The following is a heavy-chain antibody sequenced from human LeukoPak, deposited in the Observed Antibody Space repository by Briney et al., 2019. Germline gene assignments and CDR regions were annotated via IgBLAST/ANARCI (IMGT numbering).Heavy chain of an antibody. CDR2: IHYSGGST. CDR1: GFTFSNYA. Sequence: GGSLRLSCAASGFTFSNYAMSWVRQAPGKGLEWVSSIHYSGGSTFYADSVKGRFTISRDNSKNTLYLQMNSLRAEDTALYYCAKVVTRGKFEYWGQGTLVTVSS. D-gene: IGHD4-23*01. J-gene: IGHJ4*02. V-gene: IGHV3-23*01. CDR3: AKVVTRGKFEY.